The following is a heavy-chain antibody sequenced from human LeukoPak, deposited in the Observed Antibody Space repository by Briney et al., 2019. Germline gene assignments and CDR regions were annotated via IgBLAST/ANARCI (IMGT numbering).Heavy chain of an antibody. J-gene: IGHJ5*02. D-gene: IGHD5-18*01. CDR1: GFTFSSYS. V-gene: IGHV3-48*04. CDR2: ISSSSSTI. CDR3: ARENSYGYSWFDP. Sequence: GGSLRLSCAASGFTFSSYSMNWVRQAPGKGLEWVSYISSSSSTIYYADSVKGRFTISRDNAKNSLYLQMNSLRAEDTAVYYCARENSYGYSWFDPWGQGTLVTVSS.